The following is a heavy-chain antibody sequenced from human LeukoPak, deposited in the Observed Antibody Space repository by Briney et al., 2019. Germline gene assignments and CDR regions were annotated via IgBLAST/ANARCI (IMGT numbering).Heavy chain of an antibody. J-gene: IGHJ6*03. CDR2: IYHNGNT. CDR1: GYSISSGYY. Sequence: SETLSLTCAVSGYSISSGYYWGWIRQPPRKGLEWIGSIYHNGNTYYNPSLKSRVTMSVDTSKNQFSLKLSSVTAADTAVYYCAREEAVPAAMGYYYYYYMDVWGKGTTVTISS. V-gene: IGHV4-38-2*02. CDR3: AREEAVPAAMGYYYYYYMDV. D-gene: IGHD2-2*01.